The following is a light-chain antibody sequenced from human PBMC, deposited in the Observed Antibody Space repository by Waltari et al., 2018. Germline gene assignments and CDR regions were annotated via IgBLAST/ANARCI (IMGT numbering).Light chain of an antibody. Sequence: DIQMTQSPSSLSASVGDTVTITCQASQCIVNNLNWYQQKPGKAPKLLIYRASSLQSGIPSRFSGSGSGTDFTLTISSLQPEDFATYYCQQCYSYPPTFGQGTKVEIK. CDR3: QQCYSYPPT. J-gene: IGKJ1*01. CDR1: QCIVNN. V-gene: IGKV1-16*01. CDR2: RAS.